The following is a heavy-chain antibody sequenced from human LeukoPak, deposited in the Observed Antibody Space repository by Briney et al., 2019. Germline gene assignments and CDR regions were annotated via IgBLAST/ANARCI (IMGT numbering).Heavy chain of an antibody. J-gene: IGHJ4*02. CDR1: GGTFSSYA. V-gene: IGHV1-69*05. CDR3: AREILAAAGMNY. CDR2: IIPIFGTA. Sequence: SVKVSCKASGGTFSSYAISWVRQAPGQGLEWMGGIIPIFGTANYAQKFQGRVTMTRDTSTSTVYMELSSLRSEDTAVYYCAREILAAAGMNYWGQGTLVTVSS. D-gene: IGHD6-13*01.